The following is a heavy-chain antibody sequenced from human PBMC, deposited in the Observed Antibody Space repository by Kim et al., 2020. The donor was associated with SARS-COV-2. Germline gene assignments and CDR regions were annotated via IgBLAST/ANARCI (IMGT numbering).Heavy chain of an antibody. CDR2: IKQDGSEK. CDR3: ARDGGPLLWFGESDNRFDY. J-gene: IGHJ4*02. Sequence: GGSLRLSCAASGFTFSSYWMSWVRQAPGKGLEWVANIKQDGSEKYYVDSVKGRFTISRDNAKNSLYLQMNSLRAEDTAVYYCARDGGPLLWFGESDNRFDYWGQGTLVTVSS. D-gene: IGHD3-10*01. V-gene: IGHV3-7*01. CDR1: GFTFSSYW.